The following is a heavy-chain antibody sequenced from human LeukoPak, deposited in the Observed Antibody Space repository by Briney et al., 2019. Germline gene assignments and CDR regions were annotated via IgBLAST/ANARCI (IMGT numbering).Heavy chain of an antibody. CDR1: GYSIGSSNW. D-gene: IGHD3-3*01. Sequence: PSDTLSLTCAVSGYSIGSSNWWGWIRQPPGKGLEWIGYIYYSGSTYYNPSLKSRVTMSVDTSKNQFSLKLSSVTAVDTAVYYCARSTIWRGFDPWGQGTLVTVSS. CDR3: ARSTIWRGFDP. CDR2: IYYSGST. V-gene: IGHV4-28*01. J-gene: IGHJ5*02.